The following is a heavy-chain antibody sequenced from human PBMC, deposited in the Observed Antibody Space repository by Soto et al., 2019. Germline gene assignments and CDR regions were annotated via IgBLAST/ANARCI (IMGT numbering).Heavy chain of an antibody. CDR1: GGSISSSNW. CDR2: IYHSGST. J-gene: IGHJ3*02. CDR3: ASLTAYYDSSGYSNAFDI. V-gene: IGHV4-4*02. Sequence: SETLSLTCAVSGGSISSSNWWSWVRQPPGKGLEWIGEIYHSGSTNYNPSLKSRVTISVGKSKNQFSLKLSSVTAADTAVYYCASLTAYYDSSGYSNAFDIWGQGTMVTV. D-gene: IGHD3-22*01.